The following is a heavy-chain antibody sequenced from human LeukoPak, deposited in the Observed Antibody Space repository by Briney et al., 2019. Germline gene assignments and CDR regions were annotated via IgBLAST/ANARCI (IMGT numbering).Heavy chain of an antibody. V-gene: IGHV3-64D*09. CDR3: VKDIMGSTDYYYGLDV. Sequence: PGGSLRLSCPASGFSFSNYDMHWVCQAPGKGLEYVSAISSNGGSTYYADSVKGRLTISRDNSKNTLYLHMSSLRPEDTAVYFCVKDIMGSTDYYYGLDVWGQGTTVTVSS. D-gene: IGHD3-10*01. CDR1: GFSFSNYD. J-gene: IGHJ6*02. CDR2: ISSNGGST.